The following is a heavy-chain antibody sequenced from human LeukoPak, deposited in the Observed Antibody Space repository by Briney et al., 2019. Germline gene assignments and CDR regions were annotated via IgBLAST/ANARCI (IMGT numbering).Heavy chain of an antibody. J-gene: IGHJ6*03. CDR3: ARLRYHDFWSGYWKYYYYMDV. D-gene: IGHD3-3*01. CDR1: GFTFSGYE. CDR2: ISSSGSTI. Sequence: PGGSLRLSCAASGFTFSGYEMNWVRQAPGKGLEWVSYISSSGSTIYYADSVKGRFTISRDNAKNSLYLQMNSLRAEDTAVYYCARLRYHDFWSGYWKYYYYMDVWGKGTTVTVSS. V-gene: IGHV3-48*03.